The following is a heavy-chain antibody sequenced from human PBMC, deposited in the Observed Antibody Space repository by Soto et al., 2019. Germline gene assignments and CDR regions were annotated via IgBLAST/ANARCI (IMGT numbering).Heavy chain of an antibody. CDR3: ARGTAGVAPTALDY. CDR1: GGSISSDGYY. CDR2: IFHSGTP. V-gene: IGHV4-31*03. J-gene: IGHJ4*02. Sequence: QVQLQESGPGLVKPSQTLSLTCTVSGGSISSDGYYWSWIRQYPGKGLEWVAYIFHSGTPYYNPSLKSRVTISLDTSKNQCSLELTSVTAADTAVYFCARGTAGVAPTALDYWGQGTLVTVSS. D-gene: IGHD6-13*01.